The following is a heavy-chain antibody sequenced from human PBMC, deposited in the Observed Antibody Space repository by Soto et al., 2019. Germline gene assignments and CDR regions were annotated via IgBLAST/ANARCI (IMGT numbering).Heavy chain of an antibody. CDR1: GGSISSGNYY. J-gene: IGHJ4*02. V-gene: IGHV4-31*03. CDR2: IYYSGST. Sequence: PSETLSLTCTVSGGSISSGNYYWNWIRQHPGKGLEWIAYIYYSGSTDYNPSLKSRLTISVDTSKNQFSLKLNSVTAADTAVYYCAKICSSPSCPKEFDAWGQGTLVTVSS. D-gene: IGHD2-2*01. CDR3: AKICSSPSCPKEFDA.